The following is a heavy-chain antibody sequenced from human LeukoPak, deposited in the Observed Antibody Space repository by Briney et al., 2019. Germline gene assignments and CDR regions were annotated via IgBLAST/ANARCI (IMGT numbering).Heavy chain of an antibody. CDR3: AREVGYCSGGSCYHAFDI. CDR1: GFTFDDYG. V-gene: IGHV3-20*04. D-gene: IGHD2-15*01. Sequence: GGSLRLSCAASGFTFDDYGMSWVRQAPGKGLEWVSGINWNGGSTGYADSVKGRFIISRDNAKNSLTLQMNSLRGEDTALYYCAREVGYCSGGSCYHAFDIWGQGTMVTVSS. J-gene: IGHJ3*02. CDR2: INWNGGST.